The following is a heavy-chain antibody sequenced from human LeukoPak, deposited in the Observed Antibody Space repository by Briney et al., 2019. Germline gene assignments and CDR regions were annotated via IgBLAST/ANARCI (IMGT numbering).Heavy chain of an antibody. Sequence: SVKVSCKASGGTFSTYAISWVRPAPGQGLEWMGWLIPSFGTANYAQKFQGRVTITTDESTSTAYIELSSLRPEDTAVYYYASSTVVIFEDLNAFDIWGQGTMVTVSS. CDR1: GGTFSTYA. V-gene: IGHV1-69*05. CDR2: LIPSFGTA. J-gene: IGHJ3*02. D-gene: IGHD4-23*01. CDR3: ASSTVVIFEDLNAFDI.